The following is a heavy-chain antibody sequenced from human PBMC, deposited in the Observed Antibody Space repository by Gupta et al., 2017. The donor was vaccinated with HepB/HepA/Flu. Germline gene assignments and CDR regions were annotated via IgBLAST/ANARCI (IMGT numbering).Heavy chain of an antibody. V-gene: IGHV3-33*01. J-gene: IGHJ6*02. CDR1: GFIFSSYG. Sequence: QVQLVESGGGVVQPGRSLRLSCAASGFIFSSYGMHWVRQAPGKGLEWVGVIWYDGSDKYYADSVKGRFTISRDNSKNTVYLQMNSLRGEDTAVYYCARNAKVNGMDVWGQGTTVTVSS. D-gene: IGHD5-18*01. CDR3: ARNAKVNGMDV. CDR2: IWYDGSDK.